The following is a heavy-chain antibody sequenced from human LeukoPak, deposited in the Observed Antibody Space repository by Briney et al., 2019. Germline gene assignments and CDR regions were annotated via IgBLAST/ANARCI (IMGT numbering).Heavy chain of an antibody. D-gene: IGHD6-19*01. CDR2: IYYSGST. Sequence: PSETLSLTCAVYGGSFSGYYWSWIRQPPGKGLEWIGSIYYSGSTYYNPSLKSRVTISVDTSKNQFSLKLSSVTAADTAVYYCARQTSGSGWYYFDYWGQGTLVTVSS. V-gene: IGHV4-34*01. J-gene: IGHJ4*02. CDR1: GGSFSGYY. CDR3: ARQTSGSGWYYFDY.